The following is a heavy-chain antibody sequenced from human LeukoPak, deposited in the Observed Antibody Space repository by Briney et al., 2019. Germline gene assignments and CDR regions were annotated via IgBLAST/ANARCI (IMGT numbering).Heavy chain of an antibody. CDR1: GYTFTSFG. Sequence: ASVKVSCKASGYTFTSFGISWVRQAPGQGPEWMGWTSAYNGNTNYVQKFQGRVTMTTDTSTNTAYMELRSLTSDDTAVYYCARDLGLDTTMIFFDYWGQGTLVTVSS. J-gene: IGHJ4*02. V-gene: IGHV1-18*01. CDR2: TSAYNGNT. D-gene: IGHD5-18*01. CDR3: ARDLGLDTTMIFFDY.